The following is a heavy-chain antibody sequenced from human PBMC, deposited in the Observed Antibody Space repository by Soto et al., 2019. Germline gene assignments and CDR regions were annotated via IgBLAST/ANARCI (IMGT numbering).Heavy chain of an antibody. D-gene: IGHD3-10*01. J-gene: IGHJ6*02. V-gene: IGHV4-34*01. Sequence: QVQLQQWGAGLLKPSETLSLTCAVYGGSFSGYYWSWIRQPPGKGLEWIGEINHSGSTNYNPSLRGRVSISVDPSKNPFSLHLSSVTAADTAVYYCARGGGSITMVRGVISTYYYYGMDVWGQGTTVTVSS. CDR2: INHSGST. CDR1: GGSFSGYY. CDR3: ARGGGSITMVRGVISTYYYYGMDV.